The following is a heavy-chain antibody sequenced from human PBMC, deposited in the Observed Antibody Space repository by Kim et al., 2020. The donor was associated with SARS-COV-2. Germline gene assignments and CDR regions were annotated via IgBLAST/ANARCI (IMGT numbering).Heavy chain of an antibody. D-gene: IGHD3-10*01. CDR3: ARGGGPYGSGSSPDY. V-gene: IGHV3-21*01. Sequence: DSVKGRFTISRDNAKNSLYLQMNSLRAEDTAVYYCARGGGPYGSGSSPDYWGQGTLVTVSS. J-gene: IGHJ4*02.